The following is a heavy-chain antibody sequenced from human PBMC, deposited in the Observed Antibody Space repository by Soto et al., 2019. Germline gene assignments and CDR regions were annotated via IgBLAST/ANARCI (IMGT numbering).Heavy chain of an antibody. V-gene: IGHV1-46*01. J-gene: IGHJ4*02. CDR1: GYTFSSYY. Sequence: ASVKVSCKTSGYTFSSYYVHWVRQAPGQGLEWMGIINPSGGSTTFAQKFQGRVTMTRDTSTSTVYMELSSLRSEDTAVYYCAIEENYLQSGYYPVYRAQRTPVTGSS. CDR2: INPSGGST. D-gene: IGHD3-22*01. CDR3: AIEENYLQSGYYPVY.